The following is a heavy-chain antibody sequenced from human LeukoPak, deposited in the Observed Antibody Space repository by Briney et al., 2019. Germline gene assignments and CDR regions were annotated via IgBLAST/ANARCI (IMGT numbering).Heavy chain of an antibody. CDR2: ISGGGET. Sequence: PGGSLRLSCAASGFSFTNYAMSWVRQAPARGPEWVSSISGGGETFYADSVKGRFTLSRDDSRNTVYLRLNNLRVEDTAIYYCAKANWVSNADAVWWGQGTQVTVSS. CDR3: AKANWVSNADAVW. CDR1: GFSFTNYA. V-gene: IGHV3-23*01. J-gene: IGHJ4*02. D-gene: IGHD1-1*01.